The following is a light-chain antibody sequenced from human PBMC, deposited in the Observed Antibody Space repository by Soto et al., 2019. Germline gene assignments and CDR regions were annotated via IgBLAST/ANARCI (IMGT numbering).Light chain of an antibody. CDR1: QTISSW. Sequence: DIPMTQSPSTVAGPVGDGVSSPCRASQTISSWLAWYQQKPGKAPKLLIYKASTLKSGVPSRFSGIGSGTEFTLTISSLQPDDVATNYCQHYNSYSEAFGQGTKVDIK. J-gene: IGKJ1*01. CDR2: KAS. V-gene: IGKV1-5*03. CDR3: QHYNSYSEA.